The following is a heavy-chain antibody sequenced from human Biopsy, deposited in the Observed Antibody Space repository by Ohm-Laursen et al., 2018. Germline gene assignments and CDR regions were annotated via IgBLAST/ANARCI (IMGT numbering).Heavy chain of an antibody. CDR1: GGSINSGGHF. CDR3: ARLGSGDYFPTFFDF. CDR2: IYDNGDT. V-gene: IGHV4-31*03. Sequence: SQTLSLTCCVSGGSINSGGHFWGWVRQSLGKGLEWIGYIYDNGDTYYNPSLKSRVTISVDTSKNQFSLKLSSVTAADTAVYYCARLGSGDYFPTFFDFWGQGALVTVSS. J-gene: IGHJ4*02. D-gene: IGHD5-12*01.